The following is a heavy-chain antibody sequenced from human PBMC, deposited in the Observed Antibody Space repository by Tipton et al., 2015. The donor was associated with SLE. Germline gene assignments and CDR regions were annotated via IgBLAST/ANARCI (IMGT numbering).Heavy chain of an antibody. D-gene: IGHD6-6*01. CDR3: ARDSYSSSSGSYYYGMDV. J-gene: IGHJ6*02. V-gene: IGHV4-34*01. CDR2: INHSGST. CDR1: GGSFSGYY. Sequence: TLSLTCAVYGGSFSGYYWSWIRQPPGKGLEWIGEINHSGSTNYNPSLKSRVAISVDTSKNQFSLKRSSVTAADTAVYYCARDSYSSSSGSYYYGMDVWGQGTTVTVSS.